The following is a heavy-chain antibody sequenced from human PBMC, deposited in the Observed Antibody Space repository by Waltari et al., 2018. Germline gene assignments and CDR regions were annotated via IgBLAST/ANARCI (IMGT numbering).Heavy chain of an antibody. Sequence: EVQLVESGGGLVKPGGSLRLSCAASGFTFSSYSMNWVRQAPGKGLEWVSSISSSSSYIYYADSVKGRFTISRDNAKNSLYLQMNSLRAEDTAVYYCARDRGSSSRVDAFDIWGQGTMVTVSS. CDR3: ARDRGSSSRVDAFDI. V-gene: IGHV3-21*01. D-gene: IGHD6-6*01. CDR2: ISSSSSYI. J-gene: IGHJ3*02. CDR1: GFTFSSYS.